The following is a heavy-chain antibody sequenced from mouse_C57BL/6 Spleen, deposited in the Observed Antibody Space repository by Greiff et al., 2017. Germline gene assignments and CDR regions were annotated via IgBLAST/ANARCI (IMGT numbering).Heavy chain of an antibody. D-gene: IGHD1-1*01. J-gene: IGHJ2*01. CDR2: INPNNGGT. Sequence: EVKLQQSGPELVKPGASVKISCKASGYTFTDYYMNWVKQSHGKSLEWIGDINPNNGGTSYNQKFKGKATLTVDKSSSTAYMELRSLTSEDSAVYYCARRVVEGYWGQGTTLTVSS. CDR1: GYTFTDYY. V-gene: IGHV1-26*01. CDR3: ARRVVEGY.